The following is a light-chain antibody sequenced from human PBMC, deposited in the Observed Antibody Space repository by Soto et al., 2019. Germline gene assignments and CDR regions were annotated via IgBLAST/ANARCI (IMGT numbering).Light chain of an antibody. V-gene: IGKV3-11*01. J-gene: IGKJ5*01. CDR2: DAS. CDR3: QQRGDWPPAIT. Sequence: EIVLTQSPATLSLSPGERATLSCRASQSVGSYLAWFQQKPGQAPRLLIYDASDRAAGVPARFSGSGSGTDFTLTISSLEPEDFALYYCQQRGDWPPAITFGQGTRLRL. CDR1: QSVGSY.